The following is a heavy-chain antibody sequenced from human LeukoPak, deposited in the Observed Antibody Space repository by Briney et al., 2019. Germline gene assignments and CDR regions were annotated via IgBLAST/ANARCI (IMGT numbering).Heavy chain of an antibody. CDR1: GYTFTGYY. CDR2: INPNSGGT. D-gene: IGHD2-2*01. J-gene: IGHJ6*03. CDR3: ASRDPRQEVLPTTTEHYYYYMDV. V-gene: IGHV1-2*02. Sequence: ASVKVSCKASGYTFTGYYMHWVRQAPGQGLEWMGWINPNSGGTNYAQKFQGRVTMTRDTSISTAYMELSRLRSDDTAVYYCASRDPRQEVLPTTTEHYYYYMDVWGKGTTVTISS.